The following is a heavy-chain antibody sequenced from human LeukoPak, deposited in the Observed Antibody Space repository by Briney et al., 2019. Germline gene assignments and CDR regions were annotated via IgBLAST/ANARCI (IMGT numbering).Heavy chain of an antibody. J-gene: IGHJ5*02. Sequence: GESLKISCRASECRFTVCHMHGVRKAPGSGLEWMGWNNPSSGDTNYAQNLQGRVTMTTDTSISTAYMELNSLTSDDTAVYYCGRVTWLNWQFDPCGRGTLVSVSS. D-gene: IGHD3-22*01. V-gene: IGHV1-2*02. CDR2: NNPSSGDT. CDR1: ECRFTVCH. CDR3: GRVTWLNWQFDP.